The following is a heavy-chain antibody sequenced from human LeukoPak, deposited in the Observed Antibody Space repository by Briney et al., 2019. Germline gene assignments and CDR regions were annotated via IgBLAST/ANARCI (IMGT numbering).Heavy chain of an antibody. V-gene: IGHV4-59*01. J-gene: IGHJ3*02. CDR2: IYYSGST. D-gene: IGHD3-16*02. CDR1: GGSISSYY. CDR3: ARAQEYDYVWGSYRYRRSLEPDALDI. Sequence: PSETLSLTCTVSGGSISSYYWSWIRQPPGKGLEWIGYIYYSGSTNYNPSLKSRVTISVDTSKNQFSLKLSSVTAADTAVYYCARAQEYDYVWGSYRYRRSLEPDALDIWGQGTMVTVSS.